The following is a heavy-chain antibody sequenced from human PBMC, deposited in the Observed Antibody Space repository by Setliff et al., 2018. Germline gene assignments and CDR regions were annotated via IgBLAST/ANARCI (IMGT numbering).Heavy chain of an antibody. D-gene: IGHD6-19*01. CDR2: IKQDGSEK. CDR1: GFIFSDHW. V-gene: IGHV3-7*01. J-gene: IGHJ3*02. Sequence: GGSLRLSCAASGFIFSDHWMSWVRQAPGKGLEWVANIKQDGSEKYYVDSVKGRFTISRDNAKNSLYLQMSSLRAEDTAVYYCARDLDSSGWLRGPDIWGQGTMVTVSS. CDR3: ARDLDSSGWLRGPDI.